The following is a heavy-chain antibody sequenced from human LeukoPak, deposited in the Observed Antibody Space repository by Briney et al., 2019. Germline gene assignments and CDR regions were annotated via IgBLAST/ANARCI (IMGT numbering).Heavy chain of an antibody. CDR3: AAYDSSGYIRGNAFDI. CDR1: GFTFSTSA. CDR2: IVVGSGDT. V-gene: IGHV1-58*01. D-gene: IGHD3-22*01. J-gene: IGHJ3*02. Sequence: TSVKVSCKASGFTFSTSAVQWVRQARGQRLEWIGWIVVGSGDTNYAQKFQERVTITRDMSTGTVYMELSSLRSEDTAVYYCAAYDSSGYIRGNAFDIWGQGTMVTVSS.